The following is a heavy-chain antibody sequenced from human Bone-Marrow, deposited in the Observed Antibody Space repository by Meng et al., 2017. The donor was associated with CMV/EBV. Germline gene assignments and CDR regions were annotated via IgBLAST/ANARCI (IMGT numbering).Heavy chain of an antibody. D-gene: IGHD2-2*01. CDR2: IKQDGSEK. CDR1: GGTFSSYA. CDR3: ARYRYQRYYFDY. V-gene: IGHV3-7*01. J-gene: IGHJ4*02. Sequence: SCKASGGTFSSYAISWVRQAPGKGLEWVANIKQDGSEKYYVDSVKGRFTISRDNAKNSLYLQMNSLRAEDTAVYYCARYRYQRYYFDYWGQGTLATVPS.